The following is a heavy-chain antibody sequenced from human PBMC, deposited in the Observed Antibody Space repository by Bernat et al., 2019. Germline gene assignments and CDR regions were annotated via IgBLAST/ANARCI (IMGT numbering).Heavy chain of an antibody. CDR1: GFTFSGYW. Sequence: EVQLVESGGGLVQPGGSLRLSCEVSGFTFSGYWMTWVRQAPGKGREWVANIKQDGSDKYYVDAAKGRFTISRDNAKNSVYLQIDSLRADDTAGYYWAKPIAPPCRLYFYYYVMDVWGHWTSVTVSS. J-gene: IGHJ6*02. CDR2: IKQDGSDK. V-gene: IGHV3-7*02. D-gene: IGHD6-13*01. CDR3: AKPIAPPCRLYFYYYVMDV.